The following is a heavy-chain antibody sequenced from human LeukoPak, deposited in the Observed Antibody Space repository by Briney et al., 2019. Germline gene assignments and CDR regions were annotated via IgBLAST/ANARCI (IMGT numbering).Heavy chain of an antibody. CDR2: IYHSGST. Sequence: SETLSLTCAVSGSSISSGYYWGWIRQPPGKGLEWIGSIYHSGSTYYNPSLKSRVTISVDTSKNQFSLKLSSVTAADTAVYYCARNTRSGPVYYYYMDVWGKGTTVTVSS. J-gene: IGHJ6*03. CDR1: GSSISSGYY. D-gene: IGHD6-19*01. CDR3: ARNTRSGPVYYYYMDV. V-gene: IGHV4-38-2*01.